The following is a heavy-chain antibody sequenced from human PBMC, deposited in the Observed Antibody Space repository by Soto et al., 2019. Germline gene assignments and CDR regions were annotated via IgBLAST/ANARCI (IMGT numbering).Heavy chain of an antibody. Sequence: PGGSLRLSCAVSGFTFSTYGMHWVRQAPGKGLEWVAVIWYDGSNKYYADSVKGRFTISRDNSKNTLYLQMNSLRAEDTAVYYCARRWGYDAFDFWGQGTMVTVS. D-gene: IGHD3-16*01. CDR2: IWYDGSNK. CDR3: ARRWGYDAFDF. CDR1: GFTFSTYG. V-gene: IGHV3-33*01. J-gene: IGHJ3*01.